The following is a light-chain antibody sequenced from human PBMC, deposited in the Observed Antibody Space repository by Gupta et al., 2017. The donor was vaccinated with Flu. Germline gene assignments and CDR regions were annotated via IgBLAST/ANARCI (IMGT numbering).Light chain of an antibody. CDR2: KAS. CDR3: QQYNAHPLT. Sequence: GDRVTIACRASQSVKTWLAWYQKKPGKAPKLLIYKASSLQNGVASRFSGSGSGTEFTLTISSLQPDDFATYYCQQYNAHPLTFGGGTTVE. V-gene: IGKV1-5*03. J-gene: IGKJ4*01. CDR1: QSVKTW.